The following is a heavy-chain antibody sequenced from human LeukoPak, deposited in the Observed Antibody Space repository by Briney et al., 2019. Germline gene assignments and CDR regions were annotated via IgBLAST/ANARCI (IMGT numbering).Heavy chain of an antibody. CDR3: AELGITMIGGV. Sequence: GGSLRLSCAASGFTFTYYEMNWVRQAPGKGLEWVSVKGRFTISRDNAKNSLYLQMNSLRAEDTAVYYCAELGITMIGGVWGKGTTVTISS. CDR1: GFTFTYYE. V-gene: IGHV3-48*03. J-gene: IGHJ6*04. D-gene: IGHD3-10*02.